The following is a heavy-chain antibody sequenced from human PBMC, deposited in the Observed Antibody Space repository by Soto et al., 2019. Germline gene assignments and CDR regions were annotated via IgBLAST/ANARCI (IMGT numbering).Heavy chain of an antibody. Sequence: GGSLRLSCAASGFTFSSYGMHWVRQAPGKGLEWVAVIWYDGSNKYYADSVKGRFTISRDNSKNTLYLQMNSLRAEDTAVYYCAREYSSGWYAPFDYWGQGTLVTVSS. D-gene: IGHD6-19*01. CDR2: IWYDGSNK. V-gene: IGHV3-33*01. CDR3: AREYSSGWYAPFDY. J-gene: IGHJ4*02. CDR1: GFTFSSYG.